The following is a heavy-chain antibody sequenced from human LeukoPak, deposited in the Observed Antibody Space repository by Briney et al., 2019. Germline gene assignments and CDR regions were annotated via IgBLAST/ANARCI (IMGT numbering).Heavy chain of an antibody. CDR1: GFTFSSYA. V-gene: IGHV3-23*01. J-gene: IGHJ4*02. Sequence: GGSLRLSCAASGFTFSSYAMNWVRQAPGKGLEWFSAISGSGGSTYYADSVKGRFTISRDNAKNSLYLQMNSLRDEDTAVYYCARARASGRSGFDYWGQGTLVTVSS. D-gene: IGHD2-15*01. CDR2: ISGSGGST. CDR3: ARARASGRSGFDY.